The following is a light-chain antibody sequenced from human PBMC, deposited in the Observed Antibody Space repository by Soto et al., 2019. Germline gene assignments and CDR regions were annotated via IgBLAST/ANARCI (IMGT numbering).Light chain of an antibody. Sequence: DIQLTQTPSSLSASVGDRVTITCRASQRISTYLNWYQQKLGNAPKVLIYSASTLESGVPSRFGGSGSGTDFTLTISSLQPEDFGTYYCLQNYNTPWTFGQGTKVEIK. V-gene: IGKV1-39*01. CDR1: QRISTY. CDR3: LQNYNTPWT. CDR2: SAS. J-gene: IGKJ1*01.